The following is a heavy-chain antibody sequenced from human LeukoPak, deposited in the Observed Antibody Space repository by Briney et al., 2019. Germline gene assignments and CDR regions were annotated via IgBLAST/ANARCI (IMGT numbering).Heavy chain of an antibody. CDR3: AKDYGDYSLA. D-gene: IGHD4-17*01. CDR2: IYHSGSP. J-gene: IGHJ5*02. Sequence: SETLSLTCTFSGGSISSSSFYWGWIRQPPGKGLEWIGTIYHSGSPYYNPSLNSRVTISGDTSENQFSLKLSSVTAADTAVYYCAKDYGDYSLAWGQGTLVTVSS. V-gene: IGHV4-39*02. CDR1: GGSISSSSFY.